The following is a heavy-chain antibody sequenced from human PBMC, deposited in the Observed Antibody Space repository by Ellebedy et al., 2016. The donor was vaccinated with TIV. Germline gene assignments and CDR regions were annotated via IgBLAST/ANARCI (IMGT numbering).Heavy chain of an antibody. J-gene: IGHJ5*02. CDR1: GYAFINYA. CDR2: ISGDNDNR. D-gene: IGHD5-18*01. Sequence: AASVKVSCKASGYAFINYAIHWVRQAPGQRPEWRGWISGDNDNRKYLEKLQGRVTMTKDTSASTAYMELSSMRSEDTAVYYCTRQMTAIGGGFDPWGQGTLVTVSS. CDR3: TRQMTAIGGGFDP. V-gene: IGHV1-3*01.